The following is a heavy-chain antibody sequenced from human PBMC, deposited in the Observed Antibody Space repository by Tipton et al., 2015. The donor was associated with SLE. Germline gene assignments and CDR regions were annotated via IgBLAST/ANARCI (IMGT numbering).Heavy chain of an antibody. V-gene: IGHV4-34*01. Sequence: TLSLTCTVYGGSFSGYYWSWIRQPPGKGLEWIGEINHSGSTYYNPSLKSRVTISVDTSKNQFSLKLSSVTAADTAVYYCARVRCSSTSCQYYFDYWGQGTLVTVSS. J-gene: IGHJ4*02. D-gene: IGHD2-2*01. CDR1: GGSFSGYY. CDR3: ARVRCSSTSCQYYFDY. CDR2: INHSGST.